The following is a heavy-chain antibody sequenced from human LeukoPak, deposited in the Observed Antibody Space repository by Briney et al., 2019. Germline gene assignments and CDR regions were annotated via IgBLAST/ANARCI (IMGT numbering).Heavy chain of an antibody. CDR2: IKQDGSEK. V-gene: IGHV3-7*01. Sequence: GGSLRLSCAASGFTFSSYWMSWVRQAPGKGLEWVANIKQDGSEKYYVDSVKGRFTISRDNAKNSLYLQMNSLRAEDTAVYYCARGGYYYDSSGYYAFDIWGQGTMVTASS. D-gene: IGHD3-22*01. CDR1: GFTFSSYW. J-gene: IGHJ3*02. CDR3: ARGGYYYDSSGYYAFDI.